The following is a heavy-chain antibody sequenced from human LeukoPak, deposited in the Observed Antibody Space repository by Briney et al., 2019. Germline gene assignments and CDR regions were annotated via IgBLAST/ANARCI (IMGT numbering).Heavy chain of an antibody. J-gene: IGHJ4*02. CDR2: LYYSGST. CDR3: ARHPMPLPFDY. V-gene: IGHV4-39*01. Sequence: SETLSLTCTVSGGSISSSSYYWGWIRQPPGKGLEWIGSLYYSGSTYYNPSLRSRVTISVDTSKNQFSLKLSSVTAADTAVYYCARHPMPLPFDYWGQGTLVTVSS. D-gene: IGHD2-2*01. CDR1: GGSISSSSYY.